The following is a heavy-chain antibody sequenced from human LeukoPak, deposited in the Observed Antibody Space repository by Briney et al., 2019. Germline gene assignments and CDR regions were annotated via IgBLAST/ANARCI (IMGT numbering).Heavy chain of an antibody. V-gene: IGHV4-59*01. CDR3: AREGIEGDFDY. CDR2: IYYSGST. D-gene: IGHD3-16*01. Sequence: SETLSLTCTVAGGSISSYHWSWIRQPPGKGLEWIGYIYYSGSTNYNPSLKSRVTISVDTSKNQFSLKLSSVTAADTAVYYCAREGIEGDFDYWGQGTLVTVSS. J-gene: IGHJ4*02. CDR1: GGSISSYH.